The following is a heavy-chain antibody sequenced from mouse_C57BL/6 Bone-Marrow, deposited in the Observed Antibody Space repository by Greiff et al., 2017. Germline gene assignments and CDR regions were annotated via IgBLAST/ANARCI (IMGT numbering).Heavy chain of an antibody. CDR3: ARQTGPVYFDY. CDR2: ISSGGSYT. Sequence: EVMLVESGGDLVKPGGSLKLSCAASGFTFSSYGMSWVRQTPDKRLEWVATISSGGSYTYYPDSVTWRFTISRDNAKTTLYLRMSSLKSEDTAMYYCARQTGPVYFDYWGQGTTLTVAS. J-gene: IGHJ2*01. V-gene: IGHV5-6*01. D-gene: IGHD4-1*01. CDR1: GFTFSSYG.